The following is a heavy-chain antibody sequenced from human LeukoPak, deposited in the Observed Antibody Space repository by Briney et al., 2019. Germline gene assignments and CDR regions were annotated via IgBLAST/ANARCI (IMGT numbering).Heavy chain of an antibody. J-gene: IGHJ4*02. D-gene: IGHD6-25*01. V-gene: IGHV4-34*01. CDR2: INHSGST. CDR1: GGSFSGYY. CDR3: VRRGQRLNPGLYYFDY. Sequence: PSETLSLTCAVYGGSFSGYYWSWIRQPPGKGLEWIGEINHSGSTNYNPSLKSRVTISVDTSENQFSLRLSSVTATDTAVYYCVRRGQRLNPGLYYFDYWGQGTLVTVSS.